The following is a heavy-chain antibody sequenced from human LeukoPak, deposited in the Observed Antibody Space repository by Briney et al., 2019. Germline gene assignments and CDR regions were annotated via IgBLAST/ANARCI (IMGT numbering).Heavy chain of an antibody. J-gene: IGHJ4*02. CDR1: GFTFSTYA. D-gene: IGHD2-15*01. V-gene: IGHV3-23*01. Sequence: PGGSLRLSCAASGFTFSTYAMTWVRQAPGKGLEWVSLISGTGGSTYYADSVKGRFTISRDNSKNTLYLQMNSLRAEDTAVYYCASLGYCSGGSCYLIDYWGQGTLVTVSS. CDR3: ASLGYCSGGSCYLIDY. CDR2: ISGTGGST.